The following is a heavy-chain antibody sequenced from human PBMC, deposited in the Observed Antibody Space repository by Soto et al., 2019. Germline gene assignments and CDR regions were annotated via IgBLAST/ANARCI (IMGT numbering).Heavy chain of an antibody. Sequence: GGSLRLSCAASGFTFSSYAMSWVRQAPGKGLEWVSAISGSGGSTYYADSVRGRFTISRDNSKNTLYLQMNSLRAEDTAVYYCAPCPGVAPRREFWFDLWCQGILVTVSS. CDR1: GFTFSSYA. V-gene: IGHV3-23*01. CDR2: ISGSGGST. D-gene: IGHD6-6*01. CDR3: APCPGVAPRREFWFDL. J-gene: IGHJ5*02.